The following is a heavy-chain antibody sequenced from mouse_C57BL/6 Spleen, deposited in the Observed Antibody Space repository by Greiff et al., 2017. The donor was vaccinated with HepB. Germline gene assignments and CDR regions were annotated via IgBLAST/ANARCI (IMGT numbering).Heavy chain of an antibody. Sequence: VKLMESGPELVKPGASVKLSCKASGYTFTSYDINWVKQRPGQGLEWIGWIYPRDGSTKYNEKFKGKATLTVDTSSSTAYMELHSLTSEDSAVYFCARYGGRYWGQGTTLTVSS. V-gene: IGHV1-85*01. CDR2: IYPRDGST. CDR3: ARYGGRY. D-gene: IGHD1-1*02. J-gene: IGHJ2*01. CDR1: GYTFTSYD.